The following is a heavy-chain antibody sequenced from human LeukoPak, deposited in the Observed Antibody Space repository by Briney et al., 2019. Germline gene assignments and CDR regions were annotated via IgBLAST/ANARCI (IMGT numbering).Heavy chain of an antibody. V-gene: IGHV4-38-2*01. D-gene: IGHD2-2*01. CDR2: IYHTGDT. CDR3: ARLPTLVPYQHYYMDV. J-gene: IGHJ6*03. Sequence: PETLSLTCGVSDFSITSGYYWGWIRQPPGKGLEWIGAIYHTGDTYYNPSLKSRVTISLDTSRNQISLKLSSVTAADTAVYYCARLPTLVPYQHYYMDVWGKGSTVTVSS. CDR1: DFSITSGYY.